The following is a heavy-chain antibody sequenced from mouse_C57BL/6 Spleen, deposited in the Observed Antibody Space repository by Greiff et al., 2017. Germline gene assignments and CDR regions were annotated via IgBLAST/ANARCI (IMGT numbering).Heavy chain of an antibody. CDR2: ISDGGSYT. V-gene: IGHV5-4*01. Sequence: EVQGVESGGGLVKPGGSLKLSCAASGFTFSSYAMSWVRQTPEKRLEWVATISDGGSYTYYPDNVKGRFTISRDNAKNNLYLQMSHLKSEDTAMYYCARGGHYAMDYWGQGTSVTVSS. J-gene: IGHJ4*01. CDR1: GFTFSSYA. CDR3: ARGGHYAMDY.